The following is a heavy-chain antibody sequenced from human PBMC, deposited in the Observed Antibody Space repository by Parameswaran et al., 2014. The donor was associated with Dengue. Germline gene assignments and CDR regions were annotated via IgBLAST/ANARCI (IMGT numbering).Heavy chain of an antibody. CDR3: ARGLSSGSYWSWFDS. Sequence: ASETLSLTCAVYGGSFSGYYWSWIRQPPGKGLEWIGEINHSGSTNYNPSLKSRVTISVDMSKNQFSLKLSSVTAADRAVYYCARGLSSGSYWSWFDSWGQGTLVTVSS. D-gene: IGHD3-10*01. V-gene: IGHV4-34*01. CDR1: GGSFSGYY. CDR2: INHSGST. J-gene: IGHJ5*01.